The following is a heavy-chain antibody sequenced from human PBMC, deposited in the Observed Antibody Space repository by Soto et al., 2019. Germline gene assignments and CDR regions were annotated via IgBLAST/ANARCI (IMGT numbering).Heavy chain of an antibody. CDR2: INPNSGGT. CDR1: GYTFTGYY. D-gene: IGHD5-12*01. CDR3: ARGWGATADY. Sequence: QVQLVQSGAEVKKPGASGKVSCKASGYTFTGYYMHWVRQAPGQGLEWMGWINPNSGGTNYAQKFQGRVTMTRDTSKNQFSLKLSSVTAADTAVYYCARGWGATADYWGQGTLVTVSS. V-gene: IGHV1-2*02. J-gene: IGHJ4*02.